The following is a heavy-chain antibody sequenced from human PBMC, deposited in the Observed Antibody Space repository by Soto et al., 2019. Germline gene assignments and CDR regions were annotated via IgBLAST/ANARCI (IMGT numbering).Heavy chain of an antibody. CDR1: GGSLSTNP. CDR3: ARRDSGGFYRFFDS. D-gene: IGHD2-15*01. J-gene: IGHJ4*02. CDR2: TGSGTGPG. V-gene: IGHV1-69*06. Sequence: SVKVSCKASGGSLSTNPISWVRQAPVQGLEWMGGTGSGTGPGNHAQKFQGRLTVTADKSTSTVYMELTNLSSEDTAVYYCARRDSGGFYRFFDSWGQGTLVTVSS.